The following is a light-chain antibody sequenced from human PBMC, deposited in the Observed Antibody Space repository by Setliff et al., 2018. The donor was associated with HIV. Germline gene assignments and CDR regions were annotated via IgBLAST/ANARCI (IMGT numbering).Light chain of an antibody. CDR1: SSDVGGYDY. J-gene: IGLJ1*01. Sequence: LTQPRSVSGSPGQSVTISCTGTSSDVGGYDYVSWIQQQPGKAPKLMIYDVTRRPSGVPDRFSGSRSGNTASLTISGLQADDEAYYYCCSYAARQTSYVFGTGTKVTV. CDR2: DVT. V-gene: IGLV2-11*01. CDR3: CSYAARQTSYV.